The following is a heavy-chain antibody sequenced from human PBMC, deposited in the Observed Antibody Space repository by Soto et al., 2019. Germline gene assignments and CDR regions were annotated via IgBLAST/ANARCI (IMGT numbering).Heavy chain of an antibody. Sequence: SETLSLTCTVSGGSISSYYWSWIRQPPGKGLEWIGYIYYSGTTDYNPSLKSRVMMSVDTSKKQFSLKLRSVTAADTAVYYCVRDGTKTLRDWFDPWGQGISVTVSS. V-gene: IGHV4-59*12. J-gene: IGHJ5*02. CDR2: IYYSGTT. D-gene: IGHD1-1*01. CDR1: GGSISSYY. CDR3: VRDGTKTLRDWFDP.